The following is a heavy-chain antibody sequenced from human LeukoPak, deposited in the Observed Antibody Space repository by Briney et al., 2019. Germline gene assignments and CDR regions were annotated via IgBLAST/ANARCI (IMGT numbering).Heavy chain of an antibody. V-gene: IGHV3-23*01. CDR2: ITGSGGST. J-gene: IGHJ4*02. D-gene: IGHD2-2*01. Sequence: QPGGSLRLSCAASGVTFSNHAMSWVRQAPGKGLEWVSGITGSGGSTYHAESVKGRFTISRDNSKNTLYLEMNSLRAEDTAVYFCATRPASETYHAVFDYWGQGTLVTVSS. CDR3: ATRPASETYHAVFDY. CDR1: GVTFSNHA.